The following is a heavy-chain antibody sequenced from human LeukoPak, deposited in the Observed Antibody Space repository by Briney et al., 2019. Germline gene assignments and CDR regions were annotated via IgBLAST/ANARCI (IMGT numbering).Heavy chain of an antibody. CDR1: GGSISSYY. J-gene: IGHJ6*03. D-gene: IGHD1-26*01. Sequence: TSETLSLTCTVSGGSISSYYWGWIRQPPGKGLEWIGYIYYSGSTNYNPSLKSRVTISVDTSKNQFSLKLSSVTAADTAVYYCARATTHYYYYYMDVWGKGTTVTISS. CDR3: ARATTHYYYYYMDV. V-gene: IGHV4-59*01. CDR2: IYYSGST.